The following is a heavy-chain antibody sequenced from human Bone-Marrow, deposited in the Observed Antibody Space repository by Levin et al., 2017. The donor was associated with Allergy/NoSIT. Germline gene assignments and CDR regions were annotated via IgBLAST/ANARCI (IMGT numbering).Heavy chain of an antibody. CDR1: GFTFSSYG. V-gene: IGHV3-30*18. Sequence: GASVKVSCAASGFTFSSYGMHWVRQAPGKGLEWVAVISYDGSNKYYADSVKGRFTISRDNSKNTLYLQMNSLRAEDTAVYYCAKNVDTAMEELSYYGMDVWGQGTTVTVSS. CDR3: AKNVDTAMEELSYYGMDV. J-gene: IGHJ6*02. CDR2: ISYDGSNK. D-gene: IGHD5-18*01.